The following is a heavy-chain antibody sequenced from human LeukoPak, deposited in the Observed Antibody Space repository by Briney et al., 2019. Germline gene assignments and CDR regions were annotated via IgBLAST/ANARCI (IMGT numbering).Heavy chain of an antibody. D-gene: IGHD2-2*01. V-gene: IGHV3-23*01. CDR1: GFTFSSYA. J-gene: IGHJ4*02. CDR3: AKDSSVAVPAAMKWGFDY. CDR2: ISGSGGST. Sequence: GGSLRLSCAASGFTFSSYAMSWVRQAPGKGLEWVSAISGSGGSTYYADSVKGRFTISRDNSKNTLYLQMNSLRAEDTAVYYCAKDSSVAVPAAMKWGFDYWGQGTLVTVSS.